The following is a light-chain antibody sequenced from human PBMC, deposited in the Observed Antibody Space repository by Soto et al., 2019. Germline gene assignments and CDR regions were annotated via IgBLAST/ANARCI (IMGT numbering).Light chain of an antibody. CDR1: QSITTY. CDR3: QQGYNTPHT. V-gene: IGKV1-39*01. CDR2: AAS. J-gene: IGKJ2*01. Sequence: DIQMTQSPSSLSASVGDRVTITCRASQSITTYLNWYQQKPGKAPKLLIYAASSLQSGVPSRFSGSGSGTDFTLTIGSLQPEGFATYYCQQGYNTPHTFGQGTNLEIK.